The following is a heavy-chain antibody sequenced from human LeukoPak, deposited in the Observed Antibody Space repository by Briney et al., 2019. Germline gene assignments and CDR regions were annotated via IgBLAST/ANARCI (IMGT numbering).Heavy chain of an antibody. CDR2: INHSGST. CDR3: ARVVEGYGSGWPRYFDY. J-gene: IGHJ4*02. CDR1: GGSFNDYY. D-gene: IGHD6-19*01. Sequence: PSETLSLTCAVFGGSFNDYYWSWIRQPPGKGLEWIGEINHSGSTNYNPSLKSRVTISVDTSKNQFSLKLSSVTAADTAVYYCARVVEGYGSGWPRYFDYWGQGTLVTVSS. V-gene: IGHV4-34*01.